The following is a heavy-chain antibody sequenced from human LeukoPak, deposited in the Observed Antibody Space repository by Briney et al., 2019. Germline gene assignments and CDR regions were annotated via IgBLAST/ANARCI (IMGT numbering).Heavy chain of an antibody. V-gene: IGHV4-39*07. J-gene: IGHJ3*02. D-gene: IGHD3-22*01. Sequence: TSETLSLTCTVSGGSISSSSYYWGWIRQPPGKGLEWIGSIYYSGSTYYNPSLKSRVTISVDTSKNQFSLKLSSVTAADTAVYYCARTDSSGSTDAFDIWGQGTMVTVSS. CDR1: GGSISSSSYY. CDR3: ARTDSSGSTDAFDI. CDR2: IYYSGST.